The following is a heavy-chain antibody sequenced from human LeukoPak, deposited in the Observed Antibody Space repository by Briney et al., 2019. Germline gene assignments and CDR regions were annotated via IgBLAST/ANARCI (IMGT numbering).Heavy chain of an antibody. J-gene: IGHJ3*02. V-gene: IGHV4-34*01. CDR2: INHSGST. CDR1: GGSFSGYY. CDR3: ARWALVYYDSSGYDI. D-gene: IGHD3-22*01. Sequence: SETLSLTGAVYGGSFSGYYWSWIRQPPGKGLEWIGEINHSGSTNYNPSLKSRVTISVDTSKNQFSLKLSSVTAADTAVYYCARWALVYYDSSGYDIWGQGTMVTVSS.